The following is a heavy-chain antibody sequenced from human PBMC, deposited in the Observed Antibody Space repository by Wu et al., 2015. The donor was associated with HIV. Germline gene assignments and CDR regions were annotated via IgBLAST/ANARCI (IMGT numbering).Heavy chain of an antibody. V-gene: IGHV1-8*03. D-gene: IGHD6-19*01. CDR3: AVLAGTPYYYYYYMDV. CDR2: MNPNSGNT. J-gene: IGHJ6*03. Sequence: QVQLVQSGAEVKKPGASVKVSCKASGYTFTSYDINWVRQATGQGLEWMGWMNPNSGNTGYAQKFQGRVTITRNTSISTAYMELSSLRSEDTAVYYCAVLAGTPYYYYYYMDVWGKGTTVTVSS. CDR1: GYTFTSYD.